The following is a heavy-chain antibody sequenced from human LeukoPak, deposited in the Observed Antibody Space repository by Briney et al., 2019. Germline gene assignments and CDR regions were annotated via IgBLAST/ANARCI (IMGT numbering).Heavy chain of an antibody. CDR1: GYNFTNYY. CDR3: ARGGALPYFEWFSAY. CDR2: MNPSGDTT. V-gene: IGHV1-46*01. D-gene: IGHD3-9*01. Sequence: ASVKVSCKTSGYNFTNYYMHWVRQAPGHGLEWMGIMNPSGDTTTYAEKFQGRVTMTRDTSTSTVYMELSSLRSEDTAVYYCARGGALPYFEWFSAYWGQGTLVTVSS. J-gene: IGHJ4*02.